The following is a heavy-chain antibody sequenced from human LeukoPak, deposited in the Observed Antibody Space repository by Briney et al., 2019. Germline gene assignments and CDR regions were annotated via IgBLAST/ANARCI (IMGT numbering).Heavy chain of an antibody. J-gene: IGHJ6*03. D-gene: IGHD1-14*01. CDR3: ARVSRNPFYYYYYYMDV. V-gene: IGHV4-34*01. CDR1: GGSFSGYY. CDR2: INHSGST. Sequence: SETLSLTCAVYGGSFSGYYWSWIRQPPGKGLESIGEINHSGSTNYNPSLKSRVTISVDTPKNQFSLKLSSVTAADTAVYYCARVSRNPFYYYYYYMDVWGKGTTVTVSS.